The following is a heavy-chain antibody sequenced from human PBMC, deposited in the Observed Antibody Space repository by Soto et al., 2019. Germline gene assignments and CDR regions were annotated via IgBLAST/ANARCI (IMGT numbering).Heavy chain of an antibody. Sequence: QVQLVQSGAEVKTPGASMKVSCKASGYTFNRYFMHWVRQAPGPGLQWMGWISPHTGSTRYAHSFRGRVSMTRDASVSTVYMELSGLTSDDTAVYYCGRASQMVINPSNYAMDVWGQGTTVTVSS. J-gene: IGHJ6*02. D-gene: IGHD3-22*01. CDR2: ISPHTGST. CDR3: GRASQMVINPSNYAMDV. CDR1: GYTFNRYF. V-gene: IGHV1-2*07.